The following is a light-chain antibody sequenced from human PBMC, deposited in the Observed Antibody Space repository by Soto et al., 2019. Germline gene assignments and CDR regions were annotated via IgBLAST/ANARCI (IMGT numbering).Light chain of an antibody. CDR3: QQCNTPFT. J-gene: IGKJ4*01. Sequence: DLQMTQSPSTLSASVGDRVAITCRASQNIGSRLAWYQRKPDEAPKLLIYDASSLESGVPLRFGGSGSGTDFTLIISSLQPDDFATYYCQQCNTPFTFGGGTKVDIK. CDR1: QNIGSR. CDR2: DAS. V-gene: IGKV1-5*01.